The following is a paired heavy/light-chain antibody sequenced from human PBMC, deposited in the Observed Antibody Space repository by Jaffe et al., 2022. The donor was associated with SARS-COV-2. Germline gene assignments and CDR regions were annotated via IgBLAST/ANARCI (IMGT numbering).Light chain of an antibody. Sequence: QSALTQPASVSGSPGQSITISCTGTSSDVGGYNYVSWYQQHPGKAPKLMIYEVSNRPSGVPDRFSGSKSGNTASLTISGLQAEDEADYYCSSYTSSSPVVFGGGTKLTVL. CDR3: SSYTSSSPVV. V-gene: IGLV2-14*01. CDR2: EVS. CDR1: SSDVGGYNY. J-gene: IGLJ2*01.
Heavy chain of an antibody. J-gene: IGHJ2*01. V-gene: IGHV3-9*01. CDR3: AKVAYPGEGDYYDSSGRSGDYWYFDL. CDR2: ISWNSGSI. CDR1: GFTFDDYA. D-gene: IGHD3-22*01. Sequence: EVQLVESGGGLVQPGRSLRLSCAASGFTFDDYAMHWVRQAPGKGLEWVSGISWNSGSIGYADSVKGRFTISRDNAKNSLYLQMNSLRAEDTALYYCAKVAYPGEGDYYDSSGRSGDYWYFDLWGRGTLVTVSS.